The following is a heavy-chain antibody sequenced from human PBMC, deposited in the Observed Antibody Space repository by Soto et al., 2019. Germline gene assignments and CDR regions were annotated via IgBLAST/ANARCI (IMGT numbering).Heavy chain of an antibody. CDR1: GGSISSGDYY. Sequence: QVQLQESGPGLVKPSQTLSLTCTVSGGSISSGDYYWSWIRQPPGKGLEWIGYIYYSGSTYYKPSLKSRVTISVDTSKNQFSLKLSSVTAADTAVYYCARVDSSGYQPFDYWGQGTLVTVSS. V-gene: IGHV4-30-4*01. CDR3: ARVDSSGYQPFDY. CDR2: IYYSGST. J-gene: IGHJ4*02. D-gene: IGHD3-22*01.